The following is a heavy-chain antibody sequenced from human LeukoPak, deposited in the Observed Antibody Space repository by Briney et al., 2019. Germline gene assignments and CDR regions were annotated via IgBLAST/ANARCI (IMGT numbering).Heavy chain of an antibody. D-gene: IGHD1-26*01. CDR2: INPNSGGT. CDR3: ARGRVGATTFWFYYYGMDV. CDR1: GYTFTRYY. V-gene: IGHV1-2*06. J-gene: IGHJ6*02. Sequence: ASVKVSCKASGYTFTRYYMHWVRQAPGQGLEWMGRINPNSGGTNYAQKFQGRVTMTRDTSISTAYMELSRLRSDDTAVYYCARGRVGATTFWFYYYGMDVWGQGTTVTVSS.